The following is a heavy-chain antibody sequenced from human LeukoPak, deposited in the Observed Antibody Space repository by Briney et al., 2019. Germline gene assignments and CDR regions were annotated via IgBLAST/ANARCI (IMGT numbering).Heavy chain of an antibody. V-gene: IGHV4-59*11. CDR2: IYYSGST. CDR1: GGSISSHY. D-gene: IGHD6-6*01. CDR3: ARRYSSSPGGNWFDP. J-gene: IGHJ5*02. Sequence: PSETLSLTCTVSGGSISSHYWSWIRQPPGKGLEWIGYIYYSGSTNYNPSLKSLVTISVDTSKNQFSLKLSSVTAADTAVYYCARRYSSSPGGNWFDPWGQGTLVTVSS.